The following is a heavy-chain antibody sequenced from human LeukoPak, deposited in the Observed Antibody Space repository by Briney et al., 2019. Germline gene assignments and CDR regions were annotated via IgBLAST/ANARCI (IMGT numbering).Heavy chain of an antibody. J-gene: IGHJ4*02. Sequence: PGGSLRLSCAASGFTFSSYWKSWVRQAPGKGLEWVANIKQDGSEKYYVDSVKGRFTISRDNAKNSLYLQMNSLRAEDTAVYYCASRLTDSSGYYPSYYFDYWGQGTLVTVSS. V-gene: IGHV3-7*01. D-gene: IGHD3-22*01. CDR2: IKQDGSEK. CDR1: GFTFSSYW. CDR3: ASRLTDSSGYYPSYYFDY.